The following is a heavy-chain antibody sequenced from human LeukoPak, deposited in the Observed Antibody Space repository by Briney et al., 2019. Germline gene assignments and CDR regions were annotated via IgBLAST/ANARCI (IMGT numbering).Heavy chain of an antibody. V-gene: IGHV3-21*01. D-gene: IGHD7-27*01. J-gene: IGHJ4*02. CDR1: GFIFHTYS. CDR2: VSSSSSYI. CDR3: ATGDLDF. Sequence: KAGGSLRLSCSASGFIFHTYSMNWVRQAPGKGLEWVSSVSSSSSYIYYADSVKSRFTVSRDNTKNSLFLQMNSLRADDTAVYYCATGDLDFWGQGILVTVSS.